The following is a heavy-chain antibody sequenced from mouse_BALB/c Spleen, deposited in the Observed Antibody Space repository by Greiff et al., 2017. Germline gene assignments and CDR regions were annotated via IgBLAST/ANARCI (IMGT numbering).Heavy chain of an antibody. CDR2: INPGSGGT. CDR3: ARGSITTVVANWYFDV. CDR1: GYAFTNYL. J-gene: IGHJ1*01. D-gene: IGHD1-1*01. V-gene: IGHV1-54*01. Sequence: QVQLQQSGAELVRPGTSVKVSCKASGYAFTNYLIEWVKQRPGQGLEWIGVINPGSGGTNYNEKFKGKATLTADKSSSTAYMQLSSLTSDDSAVYFCARGSITTVVANWYFDVWGAGTTVTVSS.